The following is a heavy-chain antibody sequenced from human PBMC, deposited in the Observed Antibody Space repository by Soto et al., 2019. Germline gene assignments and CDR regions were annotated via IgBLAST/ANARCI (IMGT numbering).Heavy chain of an antibody. CDR2: IWYDGSNK. Sequence: QVQLVESGGGVVQPGRSLRLSCAASGFTFSSYGMHWVRQAPGKGLEWVAVIWYDGSNKYYADSVKGRFTISRDNSKNTLYLQMNSLRAEDTAVYYCATGYSSSWTDAFDIWGQGTMVTVSS. J-gene: IGHJ3*02. CDR1: GFTFSSYG. D-gene: IGHD6-13*01. V-gene: IGHV3-33*01. CDR3: ATGYSSSWTDAFDI.